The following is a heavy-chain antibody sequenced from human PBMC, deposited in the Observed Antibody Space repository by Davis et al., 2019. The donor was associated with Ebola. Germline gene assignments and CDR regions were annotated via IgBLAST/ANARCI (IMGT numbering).Heavy chain of an antibody. Sequence: MPSETLSLTCAVYGGPFGDYYFNWFRLPPGKGLQWIGEISHSGSVKYNPSLRSRVIISAGSSNNQFSLKLHSVTAADTAVYYCNIVVIISHLSDYWGQGHLATVSS. D-gene: IGHD3-22*01. CDR3: NIVVIISHLSDY. CDR1: GGPFGDYY. CDR2: ISHSGSV. V-gene: IGHV4-34*01. J-gene: IGHJ4*02.